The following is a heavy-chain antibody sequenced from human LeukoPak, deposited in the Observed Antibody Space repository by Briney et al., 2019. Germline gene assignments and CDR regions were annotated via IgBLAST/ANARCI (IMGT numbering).Heavy chain of an antibody. CDR3: FADRGGDQGDS. Sequence: PSETLSLTCSVSGVSISSTNYFWGWIRQPPGKGLEWIGGLLYSGFTYYHPSLKSRVSISVDTSKNQFPLKLTSVTAADTAVYFCFADRGGDQGDSWGQGTLVTVSS. CDR1: GVSISSTNYF. J-gene: IGHJ4*02. V-gene: IGHV4-39*06. CDR2: LLYSGFT. D-gene: IGHD3-16*01.